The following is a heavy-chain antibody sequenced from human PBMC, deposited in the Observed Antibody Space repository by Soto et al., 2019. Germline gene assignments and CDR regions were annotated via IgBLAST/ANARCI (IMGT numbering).Heavy chain of an antibody. CDR2: IIPIFGTA. Sequence: QVQLVQSGAEVKKPGSSVKVSCKASGGTFSSYAISWVRQAPGQGLEWMGGIIPIFGTANYAQKFQGRVTSTEDESTRTASMELSSMRSEDPAVYYCAIAAGYYDSSGYRSMWYFDLWGRGTLVTVSS. J-gene: IGHJ2*01. CDR3: AIAAGYYDSSGYRSMWYFDL. V-gene: IGHV1-69*12. D-gene: IGHD3-22*01. CDR1: GGTFSSYA.